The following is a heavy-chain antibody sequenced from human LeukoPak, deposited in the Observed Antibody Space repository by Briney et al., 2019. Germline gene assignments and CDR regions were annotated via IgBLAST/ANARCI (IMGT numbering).Heavy chain of an antibody. V-gene: IGHV4-34*01. CDR3: ARQKRNYYYMDV. Sequence: SETLSLTCAVYGGSFSGYYWSWIRQPPGKGLEWIGEINHSGSTNYNPSLRSRVTISVDTSKNQFSLKLSSVTAADTAVYYCARQKRNYYYMDVWGKGTTVTVSS. CDR2: INHSGST. CDR1: GGSFSGYY. J-gene: IGHJ6*03.